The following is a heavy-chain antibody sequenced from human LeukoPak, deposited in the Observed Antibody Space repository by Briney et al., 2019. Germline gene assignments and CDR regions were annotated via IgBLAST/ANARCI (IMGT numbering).Heavy chain of an antibody. CDR2: IYTSGST. CDR1: GGSISSYY. CDR3: AASQVGGYSYGSYFDY. V-gene: IGHV4-4*07. Sequence: PSDTLSLTCTVSGGSISSYYWSWIRQPAGKGLEWIGRIYTSGSTNYNPSLKSRVTMSVDTSKNQFSLKLSSVTAADTAVYYCAASQVGGYSYGSYFDYWGQGTLVTVSS. D-gene: IGHD5-18*01. J-gene: IGHJ4*02.